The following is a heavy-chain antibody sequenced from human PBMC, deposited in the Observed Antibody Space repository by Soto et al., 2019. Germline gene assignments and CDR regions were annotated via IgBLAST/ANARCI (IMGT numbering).Heavy chain of an antibody. V-gene: IGHV3-30*18. CDR2: ISFDGSNK. CDR1: GFTLSTYG. D-gene: IGHD3-22*01. Sequence: QVQLLESGGGVVQPGRSLRLSCAASGFTLSTYGMHWVRQAPGKGLEWVAVISFDGSNKYYADSVRGRFTISRDTSKNTLYLQMNSLRAEDTAVYYCAKDHDSGGFSKLDYWGQGTLVTVSS. CDR3: AKDHDSGGFSKLDY. J-gene: IGHJ4*02.